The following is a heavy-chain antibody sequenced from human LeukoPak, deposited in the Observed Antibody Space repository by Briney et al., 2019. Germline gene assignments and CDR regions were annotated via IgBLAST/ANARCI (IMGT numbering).Heavy chain of an antibody. V-gene: IGHV3-30-3*01. CDR2: ISYDGSNK. CDR1: GFTFSSYA. Sequence: GGSLRLSCAASGFTFSSYAMHWVRQAPGKGLEWVAVISYDGSNKYYADSVKGRFTISRDTSKNTLYLQMNSLRAEDTAVYYCARAMYDFWSGYSENDAFDIWGQGTMVTVSS. J-gene: IGHJ3*02. D-gene: IGHD3-3*01. CDR3: ARAMYDFWSGYSENDAFDI.